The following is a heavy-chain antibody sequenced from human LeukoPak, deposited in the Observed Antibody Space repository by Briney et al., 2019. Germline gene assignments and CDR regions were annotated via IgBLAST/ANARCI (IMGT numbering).Heavy chain of an antibody. CDR1: GYTFTSYD. CDR3: ARGPHRYCSGGSCAIDY. D-gene: IGHD2-15*01. J-gene: IGHJ4*02. CDR2: MNPNSGNT. V-gene: IGHV1-8*01. Sequence: GASAKVSCKASGYTFTSYDINWVRQATGQGLEWMGWMNPNSGNTGYAQKFQGRVTMTRNTSISTAYMELSSLRSEDTAVYYCARGPHRYCSGGSCAIDYWGQGTLVTVSS.